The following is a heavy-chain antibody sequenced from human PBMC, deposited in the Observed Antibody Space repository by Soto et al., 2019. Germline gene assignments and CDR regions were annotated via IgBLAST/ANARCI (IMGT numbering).Heavy chain of an antibody. CDR2: IYHSGST. CDR3: ASKRGNYLDY. V-gene: IGHV4-30-2*01. CDR1: GGAIYNGVYS. Sequence: KTSESLSLTCAVFGGAIYNGVYSWSWIRQPPGKGLEWIGYIYHSGSTYYNPSLKSRVTISVDTSRNQFSLKLSSVTAADTAVYYCASKRGNYLDYWGRGALVTVSS. D-gene: IGHD3-16*01. J-gene: IGHJ4*02.